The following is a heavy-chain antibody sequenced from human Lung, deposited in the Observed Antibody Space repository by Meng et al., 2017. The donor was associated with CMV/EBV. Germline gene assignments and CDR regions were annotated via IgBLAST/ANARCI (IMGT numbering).Heavy chain of an antibody. CDR2: MNPDSGNT. D-gene: IGHD3-10*01. CDR3: TRGRGSTHKGNWFDP. V-gene: IGHV1-8*01. CDR1: GYTFTSDD. Sequence: SGYTFTSDDSNGVRQATGQGLEWMGWMNPDSGNTAYAPKFQGRLTMTRNTSINTAYMDLSSLRSEDTAIYYCTRGRGSTHKGNWFDPWGQGTLVTVSS. J-gene: IGHJ5*02.